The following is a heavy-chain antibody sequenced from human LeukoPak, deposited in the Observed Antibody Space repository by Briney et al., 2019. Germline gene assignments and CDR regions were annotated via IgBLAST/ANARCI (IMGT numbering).Heavy chain of an antibody. CDR1: GYTFTSYG. J-gene: IGHJ4*02. V-gene: IGHV1-18*04. D-gene: IGHD3-10*01. CDR3: ARDSYYYGSGGEGYFDY. Sequence: ASVKVSCKASGYTFTSYGISWVRQAPGQGLEWMGWISAYNGNTNYAQKLQGRVTMTTDTSTSTAYMELRSLRSDDTAVYYCARDSYYYGSGGEGYFDYWGQGTLVTVSS. CDR2: ISAYNGNT.